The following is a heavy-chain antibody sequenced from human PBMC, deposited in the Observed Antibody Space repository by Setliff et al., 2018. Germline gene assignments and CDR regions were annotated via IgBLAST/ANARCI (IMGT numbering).Heavy chain of an antibody. CDR2: ISCYDGNT. V-gene: IGHV1-18*04. J-gene: IGHJ4*02. CDR3: ARGQGPRTVVAIPFDH. CDR1: GNRFTDYF. Sequence: ASVKVSCKASGNRFTDYFLHWVRQAPGQGLEWMGWISCYDGNTRYARKIQGRATMTTDTSTTTAYMELRSLTSDDTAVYYCARGQGPRTVVAIPFDHWGQGTLVTVSS. D-gene: IGHD3-22*01.